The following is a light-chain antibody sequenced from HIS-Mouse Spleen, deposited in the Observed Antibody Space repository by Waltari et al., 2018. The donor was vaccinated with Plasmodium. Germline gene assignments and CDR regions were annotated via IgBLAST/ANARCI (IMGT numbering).Light chain of an antibody. V-gene: IGLV3-10*01. Sequence: SYELTQPPSVSVSPGQTARITCSGDALPQKYASWYQQKSGQATVLVVYEDSKRPSGLPVRYAGSSSATMATWTISGAQLEDEADYDCYSTDSSGNQRVFGGGTKLTVL. CDR2: EDS. CDR3: YSTDSSGNQRV. J-gene: IGLJ3*02. CDR1: ALPQKY.